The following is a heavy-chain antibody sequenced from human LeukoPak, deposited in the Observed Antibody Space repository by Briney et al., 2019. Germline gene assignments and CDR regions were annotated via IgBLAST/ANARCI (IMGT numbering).Heavy chain of an antibody. V-gene: IGHV3-30-3*01. Sequence: AGGSLRLSCVASGFTFTGYIMHWVRQAPGKGLEWVTVISYDGTIEYYADSVKGRFTISKDNSKNRLYLQMNSLRTEDTAVYFCARGGQQMSDAMDVWGQGTTVTVSS. CDR1: GFTFTGYI. D-gene: IGHD6-13*01. J-gene: IGHJ6*02. CDR3: ARGGQQMSDAMDV. CDR2: ISYDGTIE.